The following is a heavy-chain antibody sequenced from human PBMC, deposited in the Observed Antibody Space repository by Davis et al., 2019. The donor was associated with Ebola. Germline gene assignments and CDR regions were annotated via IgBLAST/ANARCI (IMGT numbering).Heavy chain of an antibody. V-gene: IGHV3-33*01. Sequence: GESLKISCAASGFTFSSYGMHWVRQAPGKGLEWVAVIWYDGSNKYYADSVKGRFTISRDNSKNTLYLQMNSLRAEDTAVYYCARPALGDYSREFLDYWGQGTLVTVSS. D-gene: IGHD4-11*01. J-gene: IGHJ4*02. CDR1: GFTFSSYG. CDR2: IWYDGSNK. CDR3: ARPALGDYSREFLDY.